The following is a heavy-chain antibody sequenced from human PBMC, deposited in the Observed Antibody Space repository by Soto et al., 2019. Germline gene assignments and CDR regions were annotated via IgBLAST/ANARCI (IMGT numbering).Heavy chain of an antibody. V-gene: IGHV3-66*01. Sequence: GGSLRLSCAASGFTFSSNYMSWVRQAPGKGLEWVSVIYSVGSTYYANSGKGRFTISRDNSKNTLYIQMNSLRTEDTAVYYCVFMITFGGVIPKGAFDIWGQGTMVTVSS. J-gene: IGHJ3*02. CDR1: GFTFSSNY. D-gene: IGHD3-16*02. CDR3: VFMITFGGVIPKGAFDI. CDR2: IYSVGST.